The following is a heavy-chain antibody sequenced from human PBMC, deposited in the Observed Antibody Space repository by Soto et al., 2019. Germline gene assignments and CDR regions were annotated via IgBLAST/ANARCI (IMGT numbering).Heavy chain of an antibody. Sequence: PGESLKISCKGSGYSFTSYWIGWVRQMPGKDLEWMGIIYPGDSDTRYSPSFQGQVTISADKSISTAYLQWSSLKASDTAMYYCERNHSCVYGITGGFEYWGQGTLVTVS. V-gene: IGHV5-51*01. CDR2: IYPGDSDT. J-gene: IGHJ4*02. CDR1: GYSFTSYW. D-gene: IGHD1-20*01. CDR3: ERNHSCVYGITGGFEY.